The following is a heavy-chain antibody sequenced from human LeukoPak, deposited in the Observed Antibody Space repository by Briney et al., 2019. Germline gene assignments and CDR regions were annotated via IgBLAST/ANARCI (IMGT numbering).Heavy chain of an antibody. D-gene: IGHD6-19*01. CDR2: IIPIFGTA. CDR3: ATDKIWLGWRFDY. J-gene: IGHJ4*02. CDR1: GGTFSSYA. Sequence: SVKVSCKASGGTFSSYAISWVRQAPGQGLEWMGGIIPIFGTANYAQKFQGRVTITTDESTSTAYMELSSLRSEDTAVYYCATDKIWLGWRFDYWGQGTLVTVSS. V-gene: IGHV1-69*05.